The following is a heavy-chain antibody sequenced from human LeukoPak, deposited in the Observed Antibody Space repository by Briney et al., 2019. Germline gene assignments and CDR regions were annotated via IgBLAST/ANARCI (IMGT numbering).Heavy chain of an antibody. CDR2: ISYDGSNK. Sequence: PAGRSLRLSCAASGFTYSSYAMHWVRQAPGKGLEWVAVISYDGSNKYYADSVKGRFTISRDNSKNTLYLQMNSLRTEDTAIYYCAKEDVVVITIRYFQHWGQGTLVTVSS. CDR3: AKEDVVVITIRYFQH. J-gene: IGHJ1*01. D-gene: IGHD3-22*01. CDR1: GFTYSSYA. V-gene: IGHV3-30*18.